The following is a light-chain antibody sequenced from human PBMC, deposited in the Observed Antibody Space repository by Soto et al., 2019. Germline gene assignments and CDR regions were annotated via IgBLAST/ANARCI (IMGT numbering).Light chain of an antibody. CDR2: GNN. CDR3: QSYDGSLSGVV. J-gene: IGLJ2*01. CDR1: RSNIGAGYD. Sequence: QPVLTQPPSVSGAPGQRVTISCTGSRSNIGAGYDVHWYQHLPGTAPKLLIYGNNNRPSGVPDRFSGSKSGTSASLAITGLQAEDEADYYCQSYDGSLSGVVFGGGTKLTVL. V-gene: IGLV1-40*01.